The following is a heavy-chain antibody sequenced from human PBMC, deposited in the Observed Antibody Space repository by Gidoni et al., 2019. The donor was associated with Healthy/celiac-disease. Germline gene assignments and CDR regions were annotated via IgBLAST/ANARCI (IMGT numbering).Heavy chain of an antibody. CDR2: MNPNSGNT. J-gene: IGHJ4*02. CDR1: GYTFTSYD. V-gene: IGHV1-8*01. Sequence: QVQLVQSGAEVKKPGASVKVSCKASGYTFTSYDINWVRQATGQGLEWMGWMNPNSGNTGYAQKFQGRVTMTRNTSISTAYMELSSLRSEDTAVYYCARGPANYGGKRFSFDYWGQGTLVTVSS. D-gene: IGHD4-17*01. CDR3: ARGPANYGGKRFSFDY.